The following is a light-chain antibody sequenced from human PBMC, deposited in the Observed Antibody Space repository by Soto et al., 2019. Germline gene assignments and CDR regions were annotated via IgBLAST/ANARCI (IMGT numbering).Light chain of an antibody. CDR2: DVS. Sequence: QSALTQPASVSGSPGQSLTISCTGTSSDVGGSNYVSWYQQHPGKAPKLIIFDVSHRPSGFSNRFAGSNSGNTASLTISGLQAEDEADYYCSSYTSSSTYVFGTGTKVTVL. CDR1: SSDVGGSNY. V-gene: IGLV2-14*03. J-gene: IGLJ1*01. CDR3: SSYTSSSTYV.